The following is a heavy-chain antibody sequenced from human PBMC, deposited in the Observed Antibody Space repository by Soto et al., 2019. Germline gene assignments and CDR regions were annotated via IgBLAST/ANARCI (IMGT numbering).Heavy chain of an antibody. D-gene: IGHD3-10*01. CDR3: AVAAVREIMAQESSGMAV. V-gene: IGHV1-69*01. CDR2: IMPTVDSA. J-gene: IGHJ6*02. Sequence: QVQLVQSGAEVKTPGSSVKVSCQASGGTLSDYAISWVRQAPGHGLEWLGGIMPTVDSANYAQNFQGRLTISADESTSTANLELSSLRSDDTAVYYCAVAAVREIMAQESSGMAVWGQGTTVIVSS. CDR1: GGTLSDYA.